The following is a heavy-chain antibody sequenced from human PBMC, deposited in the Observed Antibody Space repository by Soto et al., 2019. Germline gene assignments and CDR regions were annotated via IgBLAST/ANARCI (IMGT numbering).Heavy chain of an antibody. Sequence: QLVQSGAEVTKPGASVKVSCKTSGYNFSAHYIHWVRQPPGQGLEWMGWISPRRGDHHSAYKFQDRLTLTTDTATTTAFMHLSGLRVNDSAVYYCAKGGGYGHGHWGQGTPIIVSS. J-gene: IGHJ4*02. CDR1: GYNFSAHY. CDR3: AKGGGYGHGH. V-gene: IGHV1-2*02. CDR2: ISPRRGDH. D-gene: IGHD5-12*01.